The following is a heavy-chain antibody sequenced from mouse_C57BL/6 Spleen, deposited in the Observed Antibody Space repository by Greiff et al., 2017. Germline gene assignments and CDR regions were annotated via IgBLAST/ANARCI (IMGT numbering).Heavy chain of an antibody. CDR3: ARDGDYGSPWYFDV. V-gene: IGHV5-4*01. J-gene: IGHJ1*03. CDR2: ISDGGSYT. D-gene: IGHD1-1*01. CDR1: GFTFSSYA. Sequence: EVQGVESGGGLVKPGGSLKLSCAASGFTFSSYAMSWVRQTPEKRLEWVATISDGGSYTYYPDNVKGRFTISRDNAKNNLYLQMSHLKSEDTAMYYCARDGDYGSPWYFDVWGTGTTVTVSS.